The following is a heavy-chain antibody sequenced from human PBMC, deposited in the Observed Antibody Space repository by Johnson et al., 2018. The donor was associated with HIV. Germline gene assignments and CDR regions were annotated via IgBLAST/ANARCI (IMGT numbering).Heavy chain of an antibody. V-gene: IGHV3-30-3*01. CDR3: ARVLTTRGAFDI. J-gene: IGHJ3*02. D-gene: IGHD3-9*01. CDR1: GFTFSSYA. CDR2: ISYDGSNK. Sequence: VQLVESGGGVVQPGRSLRLSCAASGFTFSSYAMHWVRQAPGKGLAWVAVISYDGSNKYYADSVKGRFTISRVNSKNTLYLQMNSLRAEDTAVYYCARVLTTRGAFDIWGQGTMVTVSS.